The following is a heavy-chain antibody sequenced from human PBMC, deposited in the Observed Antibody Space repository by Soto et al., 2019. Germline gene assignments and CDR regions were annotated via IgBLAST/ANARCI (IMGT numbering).Heavy chain of an antibody. D-gene: IGHD6-19*01. Sequence: ASVKVSCNASGYTFTSYYMHWVRQAPGQGLERMGIINPSGGSTSYAQKFQGRVTMTRDTSTSTVYMELSSLRSEDTAVYYCARASLVLGRGWLVLEADAFDIWGQGTMVTVSS. CDR2: INPSGGST. CDR3: ARASLVLGRGWLVLEADAFDI. CDR1: GYTFTSYY. J-gene: IGHJ3*02. V-gene: IGHV1-46*01.